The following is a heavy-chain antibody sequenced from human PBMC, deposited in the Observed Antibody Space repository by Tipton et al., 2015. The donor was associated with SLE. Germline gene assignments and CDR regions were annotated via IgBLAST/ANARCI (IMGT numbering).Heavy chain of an antibody. D-gene: IGHD1-14*01. Sequence: QMQLVQSGVEVKKPGASVKVSCKASGYTFTSYGICWVRQAPGQGLEWMGWISAYNGDTNYAQKFQGRVTMTTDTSTSTAYMELRSLRSDDTAVYYCARDALYYRNAFDIWGQGTMVTVSS. V-gene: IGHV1-18*01. CDR2: ISAYNGDT. CDR3: ARDALYYRNAFDI. J-gene: IGHJ3*02. CDR1: GYTFTSYG.